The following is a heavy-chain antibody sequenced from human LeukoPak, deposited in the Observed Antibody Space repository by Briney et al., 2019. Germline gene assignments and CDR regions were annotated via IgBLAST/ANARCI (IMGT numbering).Heavy chain of an antibody. CDR1: GYTFTSYG. Sequence: ASVKVSCKASGYTFTSYGISWVRQAPGQGLEWMGWISAYNGNTNYAQKLQGRVTMTTDTSTSTAYMELRSLRSDDTAVYYCARDRGAVAGTWVSPASDIWGQGTMVTVSS. CDR3: ARDRGAVAGTWVSPASDI. J-gene: IGHJ3*02. V-gene: IGHV1-18*01. CDR2: ISAYNGNT. D-gene: IGHD6-19*01.